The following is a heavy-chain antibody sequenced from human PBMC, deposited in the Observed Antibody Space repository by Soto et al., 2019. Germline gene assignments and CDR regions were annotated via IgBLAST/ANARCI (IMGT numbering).Heavy chain of an antibody. CDR3: ARGVRCSGGSCHGWEHFDY. V-gene: IGHV3-7*01. Sequence: EVQLVESGGGLVQPGGSLRLSCAASGFTFGNFWMSWVRQAPGKGLEWVANIKQDGSEKYYVDSVKGRFTISRDNAKKSLYLQMNSRRAEDTAVYYCARGVRCSGGSCHGWEHFDYWGQGTLVTVSS. D-gene: IGHD2-15*01. CDR1: GFTFGNFW. CDR2: IKQDGSEK. J-gene: IGHJ4*02.